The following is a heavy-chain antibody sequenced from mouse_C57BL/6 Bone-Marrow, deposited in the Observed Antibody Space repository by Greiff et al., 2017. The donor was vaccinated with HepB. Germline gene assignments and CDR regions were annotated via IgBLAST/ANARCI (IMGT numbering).Heavy chain of an antibody. CDR1: GFTFSSYA. V-gene: IGHV5-4*01. CDR3: ARGGYGSSPAWFAY. J-gene: IGHJ3*01. Sequence: EVQLVESGGGLVKPGGSLKLSCAASGFTFSSYAMSWVRQIPEKRLEWVATISDGGSYTYYPDNVKGRFTISRDNAKNNLYLQMSHLKSEDTAMYYCARGGYGSSPAWFAYWGQGTLVTVSA. D-gene: IGHD1-1*01. CDR2: ISDGGSYT.